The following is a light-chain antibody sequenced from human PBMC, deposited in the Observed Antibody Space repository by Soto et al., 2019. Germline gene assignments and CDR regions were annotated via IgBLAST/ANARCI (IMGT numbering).Light chain of an antibody. CDR3: SSYSESSPHVV. Sequence: QSALTQPASVSGSPGQSITMSCAGTSSDLGSYNLVTWYQKHPGKAPKVIIYENSERPSGVSNRFSGSKSGNTASLTISGLQADDEADYYCSSYSESSPHVVFGGGTKVTVL. CDR2: ENS. J-gene: IGLJ2*01. CDR1: SSDLGSYNL. V-gene: IGLV2-23*01.